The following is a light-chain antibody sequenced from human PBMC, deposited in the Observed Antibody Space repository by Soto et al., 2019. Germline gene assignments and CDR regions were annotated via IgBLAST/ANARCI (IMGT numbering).Light chain of an antibody. CDR3: QSYDSSLISYV. V-gene: IGLV1-40*01. Sequence: QSVLTQPPSVSGAPGQRVTISCNGSSSNIGAGYDVHWYQQLPGTAPKLLIYGNNNRPSGVPDRFSGSKSGTSASLAITGLQAEDEADYYCQSYDSSLISYVFGTGTKLTVL. CDR2: GNN. CDR1: SSNIGAGYD. J-gene: IGLJ1*01.